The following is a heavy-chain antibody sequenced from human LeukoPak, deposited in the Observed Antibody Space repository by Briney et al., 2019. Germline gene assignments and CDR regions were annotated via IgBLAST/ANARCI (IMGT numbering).Heavy chain of an antibody. D-gene: IGHD1-26*01. Sequence: SETLSLTCTVSGDSISSSSYYWGWIRQPPGKGLEWIGSIYYSGSTYYNPSLKSRFTISVDTSKNQFSLKLSSVTAADTAVYYCARPASSGSYHPFDYWGQGTLVTVSS. CDR2: IYYSGST. CDR3: ARPASSGSYHPFDY. V-gene: IGHV4-39*01. J-gene: IGHJ4*02. CDR1: GDSISSSSYY.